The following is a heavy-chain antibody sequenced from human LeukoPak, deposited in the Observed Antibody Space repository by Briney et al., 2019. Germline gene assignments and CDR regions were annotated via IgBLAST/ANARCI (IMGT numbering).Heavy chain of an antibody. D-gene: IGHD6-19*01. V-gene: IGHV4-34*01. J-gene: IGHJ4*02. CDR3: ASSSGWLPFLYFDY. CDR2: INHSGST. CDR1: GGSFSGYY. Sequence: KPSETLSLTCAVYGGSFSGYYWSWIRQPPGKGLEWIGEINHSGSTNYNPSLKSRVTISVDTSKNQFSLKLSSVTAADTAVYYCASSSGWLPFLYFDYWGQGTLVTVSS.